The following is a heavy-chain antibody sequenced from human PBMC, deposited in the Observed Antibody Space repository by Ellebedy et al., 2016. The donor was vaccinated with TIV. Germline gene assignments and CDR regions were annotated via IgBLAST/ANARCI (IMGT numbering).Heavy chain of an antibody. CDR1: GFTFSRYD. J-gene: IGHJ4*02. V-gene: IGHV3-13*05. CDR2: ISTSGDP. CDR3: AREGVGASLDY. D-gene: IGHD1-26*01. Sequence: GESLKIPCAASGFTFSRYDMHWVRQASGTGLEWVSGISTSGDPYYPGSVKGRFTISRENAKNSLYLQMNGLRAGDTAVYYCAREGVGASLDYWGQGTLVTVSS.